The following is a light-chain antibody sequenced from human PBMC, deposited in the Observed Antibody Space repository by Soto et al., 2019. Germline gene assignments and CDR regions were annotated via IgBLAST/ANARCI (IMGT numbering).Light chain of an antibody. J-gene: IGKJ5*01. CDR1: QSINSD. CDR3: QQYNNWPIT. Sequence: EIVMTQSSATLSVSQGERVILSCRASQSINSDLAWYQQKPGQAPRFLIYGASTRATGIPARFSGSGSGTEFTLTISSLQSEDFAVYYCQQYNNWPITFGQGTRLEIK. CDR2: GAS. V-gene: IGKV3-15*01.